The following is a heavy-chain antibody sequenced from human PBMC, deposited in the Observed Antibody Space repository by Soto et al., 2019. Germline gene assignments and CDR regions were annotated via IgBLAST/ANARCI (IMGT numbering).Heavy chain of an antibody. CDR3: ARRIQLWLNNWFDP. CDR1: GGSISSYY. Sequence: PSETLSLTCTVSGGSISSYYWSWTRQPPGKGLEWIGYIYYSGSTNYNPSPKSRVTISVDTSKNQFSLKLSSVTAADTAVYYCARRIQLWLNNWFDPWGQGTLVNVSS. J-gene: IGHJ5*02. D-gene: IGHD5-18*01. CDR2: IYYSGST. V-gene: IGHV4-59*08.